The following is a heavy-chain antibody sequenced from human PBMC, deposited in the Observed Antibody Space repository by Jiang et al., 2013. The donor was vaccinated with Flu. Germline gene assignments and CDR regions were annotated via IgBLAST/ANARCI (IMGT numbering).Heavy chain of an antibody. Sequence: GAEVKKPGSSVKVSCKASGGIFSSYAINWVRQAPGQGLEWMGGINPVSGTANYAQKFQGRVTITADESTSTAYMELSGLRSEDTAMYYCARAVWDSSGYLKGHTLKPFDYWGQGTLVTVSS. CDR1: GGIFSSYA. CDR2: INPVSGTA. J-gene: IGHJ4*02. V-gene: IGHV1-69*01. CDR3: ARAVWDSSGYLKGHTLKPFDY. D-gene: IGHD3-22*01.